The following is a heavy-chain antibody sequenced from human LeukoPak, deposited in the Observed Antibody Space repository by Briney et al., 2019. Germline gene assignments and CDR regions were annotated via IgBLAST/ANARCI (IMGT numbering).Heavy chain of an antibody. CDR2: INWNGGST. J-gene: IGHJ4*02. CDR1: GFTFDDYG. V-gene: IGHV3-20*04. D-gene: IGHD4-17*01. CDR3: SRVRRGDYGVDY. Sequence: GGSLRLSCAASGFTFDDYGMSWVRQAPGKGLEWVSGINWNGGSTGYADSVKGRFTISRDNAKNSLYLQMNSLRAEDTALYYCSRVRRGDYGVDYWGQGTLLTVSS.